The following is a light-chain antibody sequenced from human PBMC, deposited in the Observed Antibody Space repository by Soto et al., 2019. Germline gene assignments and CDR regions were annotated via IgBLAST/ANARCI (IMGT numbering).Light chain of an antibody. CDR1: NSGSEG. CDR3: QVWDYSSYHVV. Sequence: SYVLTQPPSVSVAPGQTARIPCGGYNSGSEGVHWYQQKPGQAPVLVVYEDSDRPSEIPERFSGSSSGNTATLTISRVEAGDEADYHCQVWDYSSYHVVFGGGTQLTVL. V-gene: IGLV3-21*02. J-gene: IGLJ7*01. CDR2: EDS.